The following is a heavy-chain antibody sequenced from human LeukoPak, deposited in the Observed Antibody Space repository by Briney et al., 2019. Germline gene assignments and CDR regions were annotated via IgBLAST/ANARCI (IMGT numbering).Heavy chain of an antibody. Sequence: GGSLRLSCAASGFTFSSYQMNWIRQAPGKGLEWVSAISGSGGSTYYADSVKGRFTISRDNSKNTLYLQMNSLRAEDTAVYYCAKPKFDSSGYYLLPFDYWGQGTLVTVSS. V-gene: IGHV3-23*01. J-gene: IGHJ4*02. CDR3: AKPKFDSSGYYLLPFDY. CDR2: ISGSGGST. CDR1: GFTFSSYQ. D-gene: IGHD3-22*01.